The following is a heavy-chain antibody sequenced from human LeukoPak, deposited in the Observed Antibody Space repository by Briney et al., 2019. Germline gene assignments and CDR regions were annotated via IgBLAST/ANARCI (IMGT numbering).Heavy chain of an antibody. CDR3: ARGIFLYCSSTSCYERVAFDI. V-gene: IGHV1-8*03. Sequence: ASVKVSCKASGYTFTSYDINWVRQATGQGLEWMGWMNPNSGNTGYAQKFQGRVTITRNTSISTAYMELSSLRSEDTAVYYCARGIFLYCSSTSCYERVAFDIWGQGTMVTVSS. J-gene: IGHJ3*02. CDR1: GYTFTSYD. D-gene: IGHD2-2*01. CDR2: MNPNSGNT.